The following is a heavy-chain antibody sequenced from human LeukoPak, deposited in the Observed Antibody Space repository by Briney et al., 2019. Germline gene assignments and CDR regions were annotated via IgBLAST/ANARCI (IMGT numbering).Heavy chain of an antibody. CDR1: GFTFSSYS. D-gene: IGHD2-2*01. V-gene: IGHV3-48*04. Sequence: GGSLRLSCAASGFTFSSYSMNWVRQAPGKGLEWVSYISSSSNTIYYADSVKGRFTISRDNAKNSLYLQMNSLRAEDTAVYYCAKDRSQLRNDWFDPWGQGTLVTVSS. J-gene: IGHJ5*02. CDR2: ISSSSNTI. CDR3: AKDRSQLRNDWFDP.